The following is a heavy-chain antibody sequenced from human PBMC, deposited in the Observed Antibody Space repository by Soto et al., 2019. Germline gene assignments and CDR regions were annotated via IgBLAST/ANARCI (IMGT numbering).Heavy chain of an antibody. CDR2: IDHDGPT. V-gene: IGHV3-74*01. J-gene: IGHJ4*01. Sequence: EVQLVESGGGLVQPGGSLRLSCAGSGFIFSNYWMHWVRQAPGKGLEWVSRIDHDGPTDYADSVRGRFTISRDNAESTLYLQMNSLRPEDTAVYYCVRDSHGDYWGHGTLVTVSS. CDR1: GFIFSNYW. CDR3: VRDSHGDY.